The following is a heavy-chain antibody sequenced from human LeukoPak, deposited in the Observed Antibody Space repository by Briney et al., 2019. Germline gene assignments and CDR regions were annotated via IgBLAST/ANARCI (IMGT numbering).Heavy chain of an antibody. D-gene: IGHD6-19*01. CDR3: AKVPGRAVALFFDY. Sequence: GRSLRLSCAASGFTFSSYAMSWVCQDPGNGLEWVSANSGSGGSTYYADSVKGRFTISRDNSKNTLNLQMNSLRAEDTAVYYCAKVPGRAVALFFDYWGQGTLVTVS. CDR2: NSGSGGST. J-gene: IGHJ4*02. CDR1: GFTFSSYA. V-gene: IGHV3-23*01.